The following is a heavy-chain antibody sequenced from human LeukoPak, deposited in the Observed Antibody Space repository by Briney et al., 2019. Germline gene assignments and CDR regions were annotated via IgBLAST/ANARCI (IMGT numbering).Heavy chain of an antibody. CDR2: IYPDDSDT. D-gene: IGHD6-13*01. CDR3: AIGRGGQQLGDY. V-gene: IGHV5-51*01. CDR1: EYHFPNYC. J-gene: IGHJ4*02. Sequence: RGAALKISCKHSEYHFPNYCIGWVRQLPGKGLEWMGIIYPDDSDTRYSPSFQGQVTISADKSISTAYLQWSSLKASDTAMYYCAIGRGGQQLGDYWGQGTLVTISS.